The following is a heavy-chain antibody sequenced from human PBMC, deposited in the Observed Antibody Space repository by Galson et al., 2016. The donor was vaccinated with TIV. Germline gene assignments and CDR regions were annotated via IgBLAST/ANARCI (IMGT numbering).Heavy chain of an antibody. D-gene: IGHD2-8*01. CDR1: GYTFTTSW. CDR2: IYPEDSDT. Sequence: QSGAEVKKSGESLKISCETSGYTFTTSWIAWVRQMPGKGLECMGIIYPEDSDTRYSPSFQGLVTISADTSINTAYLHWSSLKASDTAMYYCARLAYCTPTCHTYDAFHIWGQGTRVTISS. V-gene: IGHV5-51*01. CDR3: ARLAYCTPTCHTYDAFHI. J-gene: IGHJ3*02.